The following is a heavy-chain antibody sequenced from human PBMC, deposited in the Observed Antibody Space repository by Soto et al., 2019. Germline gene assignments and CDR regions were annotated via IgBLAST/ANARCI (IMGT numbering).Heavy chain of an antibody. Sequence: QVQLVQSGAEVKKPGASVKVSCKASGYTFTSYDINWVRQATGQGLEWMGWMNPNSGDTGYAQKFQGRITMTRNTSISTAYMELSSLRSEHTAVYYSTSYSYYMDAGGKGTTVTVSS. CDR2: MNPNSGDT. CDR1: GYTFTSYD. V-gene: IGHV1-8*01. J-gene: IGHJ6*03. CDR3: TSYSYYMDA.